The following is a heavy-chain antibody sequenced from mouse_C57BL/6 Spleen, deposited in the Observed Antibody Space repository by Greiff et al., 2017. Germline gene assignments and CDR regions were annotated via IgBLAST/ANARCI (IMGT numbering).Heavy chain of an antibody. Sequence: QVQLKESGPGLVQPSQSLSITCTVSGFSLTSYGVHWVRQSPGKGLEWLGVRWSGGSTDYNAAFISRLSISKDNSKSQVFFKMNSLQADDTAIYYCARSYDGYYLPAYWGQGTLVTVSA. J-gene: IGHJ3*01. D-gene: IGHD2-3*01. CDR3: ARSYDGYYLPAY. CDR1: GFSLTSYG. V-gene: IGHV2-2*01. CDR2: RWSGGST.